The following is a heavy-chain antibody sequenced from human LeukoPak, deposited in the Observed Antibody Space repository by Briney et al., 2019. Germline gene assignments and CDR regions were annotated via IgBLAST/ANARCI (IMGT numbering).Heavy chain of an antibody. Sequence: ASVKVSCKASGYTLISYGISWVRQAPRQGLEWVGWSNPYSGATTYAKEFLGTVTITGGTSITTAYMELSRLRSDDTAVYYCARDGEAPVAAIYFYYMDVWGKGTTVTVSS. J-gene: IGHJ6*03. CDR1: GYTLISYG. V-gene: IGHV1-2*02. CDR3: ARDGEAPVAAIYFYYMDV. D-gene: IGHD2-15*01. CDR2: SNPYSGAT.